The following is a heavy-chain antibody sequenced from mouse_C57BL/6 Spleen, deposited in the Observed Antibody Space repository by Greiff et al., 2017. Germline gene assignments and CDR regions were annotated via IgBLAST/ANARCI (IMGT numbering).Heavy chain of an antibody. CDR3: ARDYYGSSYSWFAY. CDR1: GFSLTSYG. Sequence: VQLQQSGPGLVQPSQSLSITCTVSGFSLTSYGVHWVRQSPGKGLEWLGVIWSGGSTDYNAAFISRLSISKDNSKSQVFFKMNSLQADDTAIYYCARDYYGSSYSWFAYWGQGTLVTVSA. D-gene: IGHD1-1*01. J-gene: IGHJ3*01. CDR2: IWSGGST. V-gene: IGHV2-2*01.